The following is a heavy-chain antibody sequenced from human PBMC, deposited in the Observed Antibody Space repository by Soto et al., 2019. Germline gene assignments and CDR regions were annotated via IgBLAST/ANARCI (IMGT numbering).Heavy chain of an antibody. J-gene: IGHJ5*02. CDR1: GGSISSGDYY. CDR2: IYYSGST. Sequence: PSETLSLTCTVSGGSISSGDYYLSWIRQPPGKGLEWIGYIYYSGSTYYNPSLKSRVTISVDTSKNQFSLKLSSVTAADTAVCYCARARRYTSSWYWFDPWGQGTLVTVSS. D-gene: IGHD6-13*01. CDR3: ARARRYTSSWYWFDP. V-gene: IGHV4-30-4*01.